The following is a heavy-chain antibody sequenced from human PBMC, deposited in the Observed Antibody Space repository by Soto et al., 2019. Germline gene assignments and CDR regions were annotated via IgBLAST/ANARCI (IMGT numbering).Heavy chain of an antibody. V-gene: IGHV3-30-3*01. J-gene: IGHJ4*02. CDR3: ARDLRKFYYFDS. CDR1: GFTFNTQA. D-gene: IGHD4-17*01. CDR2: ISYDGSKI. Sequence: QVHLVESGGGVVQPGRSLRLSCAASGFTFNTQAMHWVRQAPGKGLEWVAVISYDGSKIYYADSVKGRFTISRDNSKITLYLQMNSLRAEDTAVYYCARDLRKFYYFDSWGQGTQVTVSS.